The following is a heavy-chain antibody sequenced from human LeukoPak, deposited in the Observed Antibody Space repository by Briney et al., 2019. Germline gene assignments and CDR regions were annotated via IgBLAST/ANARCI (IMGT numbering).Heavy chain of an antibody. J-gene: IGHJ4*02. Sequence: PGGPLRLSCAASGFTFSSYSMNWVRQAPGKGLEWVSSISSSSSYIYYADSVKGRFTISRDNAKNSLYLQMNSLRAEDTAVYYCARLSIAARQIDYWGQGTLVTVSS. CDR2: ISSSSSYI. CDR3: ARLSIAARQIDY. CDR1: GFTFSSYS. V-gene: IGHV3-21*01. D-gene: IGHD6-6*01.